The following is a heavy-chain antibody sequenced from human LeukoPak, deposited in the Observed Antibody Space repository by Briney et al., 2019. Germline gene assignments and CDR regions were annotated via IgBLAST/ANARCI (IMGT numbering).Heavy chain of an antibody. J-gene: IGHJ4*02. D-gene: IGHD1-14*01. CDR3: ARHSNRRDDY. V-gene: IGHV3-7*05. CDR2: IKREGDDK. Sequence: PGGSLRLSCAASVFTFSRHCMTCVRHAPGKGVQWGASIKREGDDKHYVGSVKGRFIISRDNAKNSLCMQMSSLGVGDTAVYYCARHSNRRDDYWGQGILVTVSS. CDR1: VFTFSRHC.